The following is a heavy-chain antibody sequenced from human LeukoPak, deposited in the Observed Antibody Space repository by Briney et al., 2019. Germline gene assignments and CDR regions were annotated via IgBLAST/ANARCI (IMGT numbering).Heavy chain of an antibody. CDR3: ARPRDPYYYDSSGYYYVLNDAFDI. CDR1: GYTFTSYA. Sequence: ASVTVSCTASGYTFTSYAMNWVRQAPGQGLEWMGWINTNTGNPTYAQGFTGRFVFSLDTSVSTAYLQISSLKAEDTAVYYCARPRDPYYYDSSGYYYVLNDAFDIWGQGTMVTVSS. D-gene: IGHD3-22*01. V-gene: IGHV7-4-1*02. J-gene: IGHJ3*02. CDR2: INTNTGNP.